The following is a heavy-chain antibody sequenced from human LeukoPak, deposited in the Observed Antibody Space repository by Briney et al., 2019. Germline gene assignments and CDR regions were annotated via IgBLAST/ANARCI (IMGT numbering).Heavy chain of an antibody. CDR3: ARDNPPSYVDIVATIERGWEGPFDY. Sequence: PSETLSLTCTVSGGSISSSSYYWGWIRQPPGKGLEWIGSIYYSGSTYYNPSLKSRVTISVDTSKNQFSLKLSSVTAADTAVYYCARDNPPSYVDIVATIERGWEGPFDYWGQGTLVTVSS. D-gene: IGHD5-12*01. J-gene: IGHJ4*02. CDR2: IYYSGST. CDR1: GGSISSSSYY. V-gene: IGHV4-39*07.